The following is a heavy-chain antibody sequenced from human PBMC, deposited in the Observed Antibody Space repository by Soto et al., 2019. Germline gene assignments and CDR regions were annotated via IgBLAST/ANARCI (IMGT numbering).Heavy chain of an antibody. CDR3: VSPWRRVNHDWYFDL. D-gene: IGHD3-3*01. Sequence: TLSLTCTVSGGSISSSSYYWGWIRQPPGKGLEWIGSIYYSGSTYYNPSLKSRVTISVDTSKNQFSLKLSSVTAADTAVYYCVSPWRRVNHDWYFDLWGRGTLVTVSS. V-gene: IGHV4-39*01. CDR1: GGSISSSSYY. J-gene: IGHJ2*01. CDR2: IYYSGST.